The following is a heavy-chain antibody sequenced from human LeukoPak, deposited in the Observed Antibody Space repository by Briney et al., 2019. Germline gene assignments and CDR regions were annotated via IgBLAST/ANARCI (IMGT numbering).Heavy chain of an antibody. CDR1: GYTFTSYD. V-gene: IGHV1-69*13. D-gene: IGHD5-24*01. J-gene: IGHJ4*02. Sequence: SVKVSCKASGYTFTSYDISWVRQAPGQGLEWMGGIIPIFGTANYAQKFQGRVTITADESTSTAYMELGSLRSGDTAVYYCARGGSGWLQFDYWGQGTLVTVSS. CDR3: ARGGSGWLQFDY. CDR2: IIPIFGTA.